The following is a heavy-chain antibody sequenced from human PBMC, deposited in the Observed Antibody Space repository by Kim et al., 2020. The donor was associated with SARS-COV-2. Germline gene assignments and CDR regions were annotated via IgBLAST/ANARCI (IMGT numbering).Heavy chain of an antibody. V-gene: IGHV3-30*03. CDR2: ISYDGSIQ. CDR1: GFLPSRFG. J-gene: IGHJ3*02. Sequence: GGSLRLSCVAYGFLPSRFGIHWVRQAPGKGLEWVTTISYDGSIQYYGDSVKGRFTISRDNSKNKVFLQMNNLRDEDTAVYYCVSGAVAGNEPFDIWGQGTMVIVSS. D-gene: IGHD6-19*01. CDR3: VSGAVAGNEPFDI.